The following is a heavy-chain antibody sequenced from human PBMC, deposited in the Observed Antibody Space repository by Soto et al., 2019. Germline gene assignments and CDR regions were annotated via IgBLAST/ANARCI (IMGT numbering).Heavy chain of an antibody. CDR2: IIPISGTA. J-gene: IGHJ6*02. CDR1: GGTFSSYA. D-gene: IGHD2-2*01. V-gene: IGHV1-69*01. CDR3: ARSQGSSTSLEVYYYYYYGMDV. Sequence: QVQLVQSGAEVKKPGSSVKVSCKASGGTFSSYAISWVRQAPGQGLEWMGGIIPISGTANYAQKFQGRVTMTADESTSTADMKLSSLRSEDTAVYYCARSQGSSTSLEVYYYYYYGMDVWGQGTTVTVSS.